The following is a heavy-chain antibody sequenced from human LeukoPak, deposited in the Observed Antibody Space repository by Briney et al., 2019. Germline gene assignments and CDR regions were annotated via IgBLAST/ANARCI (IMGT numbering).Heavy chain of an antibody. CDR3: TRGPIQVWLYYGMDV. J-gene: IGHJ6*02. CDR1: GFTFGDHA. D-gene: IGHD5-18*01. Sequence: GGSPRLSCTASGFTFGDHAMSWVRQAPGKGLEWVGFIRSKAYGGTTEYAASVKGRFIISRDDSKSIAYLQMSSLKTEDTAVYYCTRGPIQVWLYYGMDVWGQGTTVIVSS. V-gene: IGHV3-49*04. CDR2: IRSKAYGGTT.